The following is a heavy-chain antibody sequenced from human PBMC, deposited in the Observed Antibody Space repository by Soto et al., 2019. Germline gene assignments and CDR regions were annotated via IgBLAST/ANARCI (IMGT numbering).Heavy chain of an antibody. CDR3: ARDFFIGGAVAGTPVIDY. D-gene: IGHD6-19*01. CDR2: ISYDGSNK. V-gene: IGHV3-30-3*01. J-gene: IGHJ4*02. CDR1: GFTFSSYA. Sequence: PGGSLRLSCAASGFTFSSYAMHWVRQAPGKGLEWVAVISYDGSNKYYADSVKGRFTISRDNSKNTLYLQMNSLRAEDTAVYYCARDFFIGGAVAGTPVIDYWGQGTLVTVSS.